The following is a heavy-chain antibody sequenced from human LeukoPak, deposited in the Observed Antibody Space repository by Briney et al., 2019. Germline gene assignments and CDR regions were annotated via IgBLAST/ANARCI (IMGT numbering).Heavy chain of an antibody. V-gene: IGHV3-48*01. CDR3: ARSVFQGAFDI. CDR1: GFTFSSYS. CDR2: ISSSSSTI. J-gene: IGHJ3*02. D-gene: IGHD5/OR15-5a*01. Sequence: GESLKFSCAASGFTFSSYSRNWVRQAPGKGLEWVSYISSSSSTIQYADSVKGRFTNSRDNAKDSLYLQMNRVRAEDIAVYMCARSVFQGAFDIWGQGTLVTVSS.